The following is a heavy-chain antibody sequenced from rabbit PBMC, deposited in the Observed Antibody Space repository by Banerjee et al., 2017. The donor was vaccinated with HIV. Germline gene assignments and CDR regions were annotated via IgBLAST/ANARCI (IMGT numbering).Heavy chain of an antibody. CDR1: GFSFSNKYV. V-gene: IGHV1S45*01. CDR3: VRWGWL. J-gene: IGHJ4*01. CDR2: INTGDGST. Sequence: QEQLEESGGGLVQPEGSLTLTCTASGFSFSNKYVMCWVRQAPGKGLEWIACINTGDGSTYYASWAKGRFTISKTSSTTVTLQMTSLTAADTTTYFCVRWGWLWGPGTLVTVS. D-gene: IGHD4-2*01.